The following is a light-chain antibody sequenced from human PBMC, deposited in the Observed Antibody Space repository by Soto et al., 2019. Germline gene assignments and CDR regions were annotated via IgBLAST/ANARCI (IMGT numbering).Light chain of an antibody. CDR3: QQYGSSPLYA. J-gene: IGKJ2*01. CDR2: GAS. V-gene: IGKV3-20*01. CDR1: QSVSSSY. Sequence: EIVLTQSPGTLSLSPGERATLSCRASQSVSSSYLAWYQQKPAQAPRLLIYGASSRATGIPDRFNGSGSGTDFTLTISRLEPEDFAVYYCQQYGSSPLYAFGKGTKLEIK.